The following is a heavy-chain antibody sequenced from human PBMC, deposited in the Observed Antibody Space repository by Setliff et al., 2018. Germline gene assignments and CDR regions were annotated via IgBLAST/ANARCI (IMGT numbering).Heavy chain of an antibody. J-gene: IGHJ3*02. CDR3: AISTIFGVVSPTPDAFDI. Sequence: GASVKVSCKASGYTFTNYAIHWVRQAPGQRPEWMGWINTGNANTKYSQKFQGRVTITRDASASTAYMELSSLRSEDTAVYYCAISTIFGVVSPTPDAFDIWGQGTMVTVSS. CDR1: GYTFTNYA. D-gene: IGHD3-3*01. V-gene: IGHV1-3*04. CDR2: INTGNANT.